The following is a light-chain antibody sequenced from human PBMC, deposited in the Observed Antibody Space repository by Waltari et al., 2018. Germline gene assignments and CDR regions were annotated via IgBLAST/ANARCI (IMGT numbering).Light chain of an antibody. CDR3: QQYNNWPT. Sequence: EIVMTQSPATLSVSPGERATISCRASQRVSSNLAWYQQKPGQAPRLLIYGASTRSTGIPARFSGSGSGTEFTLTISSMQSEDFAVYYCQQYNNWPTCGQGTKVEIK. CDR2: GAS. CDR1: QRVSSN. V-gene: IGKV3-15*01. J-gene: IGKJ1*01.